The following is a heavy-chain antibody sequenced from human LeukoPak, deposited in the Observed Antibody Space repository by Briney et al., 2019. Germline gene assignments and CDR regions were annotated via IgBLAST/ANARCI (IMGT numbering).Heavy chain of an antibody. CDR3: AREVTGGLELFNWFDP. J-gene: IGHJ5*02. CDR1: GFMFDDYG. V-gene: IGHV3-20*04. Sequence: GGSLRLSCEASGFMFDDYGLSWVRQVPGTGLEWVSGIDWSGEKTYYSDSVKGRFTISRDNAQKSLYLQMNSLKVEDTALYYCAREVTGGLELFNWFDPWGQGTLVIVSS. CDR2: IDWSGEKT. D-gene: IGHD1-7*01.